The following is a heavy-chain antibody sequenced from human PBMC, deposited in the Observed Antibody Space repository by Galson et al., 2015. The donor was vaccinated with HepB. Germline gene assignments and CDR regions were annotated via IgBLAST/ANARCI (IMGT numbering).Heavy chain of an antibody. V-gene: IGHV3-74*01. D-gene: IGHD5-18*01. Sequence: SLRLSCAAYGFTFSSHWLHWARQAPGRGLVWVSRINSDGSSTSYADSVKGRFTISRDNAKNTLYLQMNSLRAEDTAVYYCARSYHTAMLGDYFDYWGQGTLVTVSS. J-gene: IGHJ4*02. CDR1: GFTFSSHW. CDR3: ARSYHTAMLGDYFDY. CDR2: INSDGSST.